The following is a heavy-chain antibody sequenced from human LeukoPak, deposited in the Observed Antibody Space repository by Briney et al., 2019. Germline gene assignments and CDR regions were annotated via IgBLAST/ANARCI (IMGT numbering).Heavy chain of an antibody. Sequence: PSETLSLTCTVSGDSINSGGYYWTWFRQHPGKGLEWIGYIYYSGSTYYNPSLRSRVTLSLDTSKNQFSLKLNSVTAADTAVYYCACQANFYDCSGYFRPWGQGTLVTVSS. CDR2: IYYSGST. J-gene: IGHJ1*01. CDR3: ACQANFYDCSGYFRP. CDR1: GDSINSGGYY. D-gene: IGHD3-22*01. V-gene: IGHV4-31*03.